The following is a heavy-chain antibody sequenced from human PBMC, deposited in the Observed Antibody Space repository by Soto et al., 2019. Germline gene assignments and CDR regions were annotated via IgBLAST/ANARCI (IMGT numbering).Heavy chain of an antibody. V-gene: IGHV1-18*01. Sequence: QVQLVQSGAEVKKPGASVKVSCKTSGYTFTSYGINWVRQAPGQGLEWVGWISAYNGNTKYAQKLQGRVTMTTDTTTSTAYMDLRSLTSDDTAMYYCARLLWDSNAGSSDDYWGQGTLVTFSS. D-gene: IGHD3-16*01. CDR3: ARLLWDSNAGSSDDY. CDR1: GYTFTSYG. J-gene: IGHJ4*02. CDR2: ISAYNGNT.